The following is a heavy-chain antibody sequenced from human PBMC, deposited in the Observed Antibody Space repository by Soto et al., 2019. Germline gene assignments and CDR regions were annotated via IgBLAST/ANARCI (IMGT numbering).Heavy chain of an antibody. CDR1: GYTFTSYD. J-gene: IGHJ3*02. Sequence: GASVKVSCKASGYTFTSYDINWVRQATGQGLEWMGWMNPNSGNTGYAQKFQGRVTMTRNTSISTAYMELSSLRSEDTAVYYCAREWRHKGWAFSAFDIWGQGTMVTVSS. CDR2: MNPNSGNT. CDR3: AREWRHKGWAFSAFDI. D-gene: IGHD5-18*01. V-gene: IGHV1-8*01.